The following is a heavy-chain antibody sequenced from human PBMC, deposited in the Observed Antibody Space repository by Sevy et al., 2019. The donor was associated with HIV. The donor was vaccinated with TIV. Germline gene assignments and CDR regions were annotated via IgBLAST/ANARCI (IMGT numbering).Heavy chain of an antibody. CDR3: VRGGQRFDY. CDR1: GFTFSSYW. J-gene: IGHJ4*02. D-gene: IGHD6-25*01. V-gene: IGHV3-7*01. Sequence: GGSLRLSCAASGFTFSSYWMSWVRQAPGKGLEWVANIKQDGSERYYVDSVKGRFTISRDNTKNSLYLQMDSLTVDDTAEYYCVRGGQRFDYWGQGTLVTVSS. CDR2: IKQDGSER.